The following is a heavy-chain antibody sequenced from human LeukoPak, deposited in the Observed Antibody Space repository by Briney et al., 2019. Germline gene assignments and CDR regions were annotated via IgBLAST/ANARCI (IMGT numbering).Heavy chain of an antibody. J-gene: IGHJ4*02. CDR3: ARAHGDYTFDY. Sequence: GGSLRLSCAASGFTFSSYWMSWVRQAPGKGLEWVANIKQGGSEKYYVDSVKGRFTISRDNAKNSLYLQMNRLRAEDTAVYYCARAHGDYTFDYWGQGTLVTVSS. CDR2: IKQGGSEK. CDR1: GFTFSSYW. D-gene: IGHD4-17*01. V-gene: IGHV3-7*04.